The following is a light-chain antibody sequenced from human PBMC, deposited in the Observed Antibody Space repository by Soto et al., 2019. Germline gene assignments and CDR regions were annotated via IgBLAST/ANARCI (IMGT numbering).Light chain of an antibody. J-gene: IGKJ4*01. CDR2: WAS. Sequence: DIVMTQSPDCLAVSLGERATINCKSSQSVLYSANNKNYLAWYQQKPGQPPKLVIYWASTRESGVPDRFSGSGSGTDFTLTISSLQAEDVAVYYCQQYYSNALTFGGGTKVEIK. V-gene: IGKV4-1*01. CDR3: QQYYSNALT. CDR1: QSVLYSANNKNY.